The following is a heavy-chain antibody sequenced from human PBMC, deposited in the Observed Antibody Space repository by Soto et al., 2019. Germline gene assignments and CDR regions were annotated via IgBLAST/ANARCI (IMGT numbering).Heavy chain of an antibody. D-gene: IGHD2-2*01. J-gene: IGHJ6*03. V-gene: IGHV3-23*01. CDR3: AKDDCSSTSCPGRLEIYYYMDV. CDR1: GFTFSSYA. Sequence: EVQLLESGGGLVQPGGSLRLSCAASGFTFSSYAMSWVRQAPGKGLEWVSAISGSGGSTYYADSVKGRFTISRDNSKNTLFLQMNSLRAEDTAVYYCAKDDCSSTSCPGRLEIYYYMDVWGKGTTVTVSS. CDR2: ISGSGGST.